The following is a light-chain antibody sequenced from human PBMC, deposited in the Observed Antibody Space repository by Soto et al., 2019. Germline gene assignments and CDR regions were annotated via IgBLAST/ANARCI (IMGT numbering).Light chain of an antibody. CDR3: LQSYITPWT. V-gene: IGKV1-39*01. J-gene: IGKJ1*01. CDR1: QSISNY. CDR2: AAS. Sequence: DIQMTQSPSSLSTSVGDRVTITCRASQSISNYLNWYQQKPGKVPKLLIYAASRLQSGVPSRFSGSGSRTDFTLTISSLQPEDFATYYCLQSYITPWTFGQGTKVEIK.